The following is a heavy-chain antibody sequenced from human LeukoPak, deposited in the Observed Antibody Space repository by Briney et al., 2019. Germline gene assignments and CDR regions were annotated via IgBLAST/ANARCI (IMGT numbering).Heavy chain of an antibody. V-gene: IGHV4-39*01. D-gene: IGHD6-19*01. Sequence: SETLSLTCTVSAGSISSSSYYWGWIRQPPGKGLEWIGSIYYSGSTYYNPSLKSPITISVDTSKNQFSLKLSSVTAADTAVYYCARQRSQWLVPDYGMDVWGQGTTVTVSS. CDR1: AGSISSSSYY. CDR2: IYYSGST. CDR3: ARQRSQWLVPDYGMDV. J-gene: IGHJ6*02.